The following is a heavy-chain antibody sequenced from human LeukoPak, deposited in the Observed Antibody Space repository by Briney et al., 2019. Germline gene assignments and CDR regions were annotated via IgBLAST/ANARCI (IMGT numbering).Heavy chain of an antibody. Sequence: ASVKVSCRASGGTFSNYDFTFTSYAISWVRQAPEQGLEWMGGIIPIYGRADYPQKFQGRVTITADESTRTVTMQLSSLRSEDTAVYYCAGFFYDNSNDAFDIWGQGTVVTVS. J-gene: IGHJ3*02. CDR1: GGTFSNYDFTFTSYA. V-gene: IGHV1-69*13. CDR2: IIPIYGRA. CDR3: AGFFYDNSNDAFDI. D-gene: IGHD3-22*01.